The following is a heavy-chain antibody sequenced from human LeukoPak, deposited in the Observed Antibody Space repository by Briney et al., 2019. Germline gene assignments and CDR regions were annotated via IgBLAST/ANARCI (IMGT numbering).Heavy chain of an antibody. Sequence: PSETLSLTCTVSGGSVSSGSYYWGWIRQAPGKGLQWIGSIFYTGSTYYNPSLKSRVTISVDTSKNQFSLNVSSVIAADTAVYYCARHGARITMSFWGQGTLVTVSS. D-gene: IGHD1-14*01. CDR2: IFYTGST. CDR1: GGSVSSGSYY. J-gene: IGHJ4*02. V-gene: IGHV4-39*01. CDR3: ARHGARITMSF.